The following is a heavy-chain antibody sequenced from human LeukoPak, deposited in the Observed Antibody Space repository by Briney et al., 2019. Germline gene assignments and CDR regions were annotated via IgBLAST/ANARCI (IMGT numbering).Heavy chain of an antibody. J-gene: IGHJ6*02. V-gene: IGHV3-49*04. CDR1: GFTFGDYA. Sequence: GGSLRLSCTASGFTFGDYAMSWVRQAPGKGLEWVGFIRSKAYGGTTEYAASVKGRFTISRDDSKSIAYLQMNSLKTEDTAVYYRTRSLNVVVPAAIPDYYGMDVWGQGTTVTVSS. CDR3: TRSLNVVVPAAIPDYYGMDV. D-gene: IGHD2-2*02. CDR2: IRSKAYGGTT.